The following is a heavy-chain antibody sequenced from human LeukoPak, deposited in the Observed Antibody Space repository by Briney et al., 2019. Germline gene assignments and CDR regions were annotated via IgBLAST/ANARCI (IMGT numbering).Heavy chain of an antibody. D-gene: IGHD3-22*01. J-gene: IGHJ5*02. CDR2: IYHSGST. CDR3: ARGGYDSPPRWFDP. Sequence: PSETLSLTCAVSGGSISSGGYSWSWIRQPPGKGLEWIGYIYHSGSTYYNPSLKSRVTISVDRSKNQFSLKLSSVTAADTAVYYCARGGYDSPPRWFDPWGQGTLVTVSS. CDR1: GGSISSGGYS. V-gene: IGHV4-30-2*01.